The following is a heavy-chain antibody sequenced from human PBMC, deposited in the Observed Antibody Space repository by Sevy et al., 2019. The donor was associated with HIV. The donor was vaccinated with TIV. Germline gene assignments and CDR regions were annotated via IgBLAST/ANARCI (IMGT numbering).Heavy chain of an antibody. CDR2: ISNDGSDK. CDR3: ANSRGRYEGSSWLYYYYIMDV. CDR1: GFTFSRYG. Sequence: GGSLRLSCAAAGFTFSRYGMHWARQAPGKGLEWVAVISNDGSDKEYAESVKGRFTVSRDNSKDTVYLQTNSLRPDDTAVYYCANSRGRYEGSSWLYYYYIMDVWGQGTTVTVSS. V-gene: IGHV3-30*18. J-gene: IGHJ6*02. D-gene: IGHD6-13*01.